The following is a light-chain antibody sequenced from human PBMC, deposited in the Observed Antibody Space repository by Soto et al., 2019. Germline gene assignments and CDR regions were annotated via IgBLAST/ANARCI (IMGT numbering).Light chain of an antibody. CDR2: GNN. J-gene: IGLJ2*01. CDR1: SSNIGAGYD. Sequence: QSLLTQPPSVSGAPGQRVTISCTGSSSNIGAGYDVHWYQQLPGTAPKLLIYGNNNRPSGVPDRFSGSKSDISASLAITGLQAEDEADYYCQSYDNSLSGSKVFGGGTKLTVL. CDR3: QSYDNSLSGSKV. V-gene: IGLV1-40*01.